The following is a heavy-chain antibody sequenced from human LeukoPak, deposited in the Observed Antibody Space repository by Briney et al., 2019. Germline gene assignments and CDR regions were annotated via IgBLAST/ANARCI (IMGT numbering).Heavy chain of an antibody. CDR1: GGSISSYY. D-gene: IGHD6-19*01. Sequence: SETLSLTCTVSGGSISSYYWSWIRQPAGKGLEWIVRIYTSGSTNYNPSLKSRVTMSVDTSKNQFSLKLSSVTAADTAVYYCARDPIAVAFFDYWGQGTLVTVSS. CDR3: ARDPIAVAFFDY. V-gene: IGHV4-4*07. CDR2: IYTSGST. J-gene: IGHJ4*02.